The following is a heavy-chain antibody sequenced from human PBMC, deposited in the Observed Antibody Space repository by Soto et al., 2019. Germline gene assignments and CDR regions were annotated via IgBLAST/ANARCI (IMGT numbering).Heavy chain of an antibody. CDR2: IIPIFGTA. CDR3: ARGIAVVPAAISYYYYGMDV. D-gene: IGHD2-2*02. J-gene: IGHJ6*02. CDR1: GGTFSSYA. V-gene: IGHV1-69*01. Sequence: QVQLVQSGAEVKKPGSSVKVSCKASGGTFSSYAISWVRQAPGQGLEWMGGIIPIFGTANYAQKFQGRVTITADESTSTAYMELSSLRSEDTAVYYCARGIAVVPAAISYYYYGMDVWGQGTTVTVSS.